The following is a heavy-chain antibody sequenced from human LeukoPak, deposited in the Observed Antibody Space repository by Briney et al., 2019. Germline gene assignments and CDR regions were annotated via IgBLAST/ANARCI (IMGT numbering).Heavy chain of an antibody. CDR3: ARNPGKEHDNYRGKFDY. Sequence: ASVKVSCKASGYTFTNYYMHWVRQAPAQGLEGMGIINPSDCSQNFAQMFQGRVTMTSDMSQSPVYMELSSIASEYAAVYYSARNPGKEHDNYRGKFDYSGQGTLVPVSS. CDR2: INPSDCSQ. CDR1: GYTFTNYY. D-gene: IGHD1-26*01. J-gene: IGHJ4*02. V-gene: IGHV1-46*01.